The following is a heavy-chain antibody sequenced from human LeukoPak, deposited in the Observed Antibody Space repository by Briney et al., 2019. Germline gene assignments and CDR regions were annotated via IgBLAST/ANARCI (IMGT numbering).Heavy chain of an antibody. CDR2: IYTSGST. Sequence: SETLSLTCTVSGGSISSYDWSWIRQPAGKGLEWIGRIYTSGSTNYNPSLKSRVSMSVDTSKRQFSLKLSSVTAADTAVYYCARGSSWNYYYYYMDVWGKGTTVTVSS. V-gene: IGHV4-4*07. J-gene: IGHJ6*03. D-gene: IGHD6-13*01. CDR3: ARGSSWNYYYYYMDV. CDR1: GGSISSYD.